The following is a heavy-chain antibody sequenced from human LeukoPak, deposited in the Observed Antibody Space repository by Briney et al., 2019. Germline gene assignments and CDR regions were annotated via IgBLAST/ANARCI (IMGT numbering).Heavy chain of an antibody. CDR2: ISAYNGNT. CDR1: GYTFTSHG. J-gene: IGHJ6*02. V-gene: IGHV1-18*01. D-gene: IGHD4-17*01. CDR3: ARDITTVSGGYYYGMDV. Sequence: ASVKVSCKASGYTFTSHGISWVRQAPGQGLEWMGWISAYNGNTNYAQKLQGRVTMTTDTSTSTAYMELRSLRSDDTAVYYRARDITTVSGGYYYGMDVWGQGTTVTVSS.